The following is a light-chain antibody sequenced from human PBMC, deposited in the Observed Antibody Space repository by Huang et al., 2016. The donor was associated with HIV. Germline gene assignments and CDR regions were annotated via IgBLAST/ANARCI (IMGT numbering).Light chain of an antibody. Sequence: EIVLTQSPVTLSLSPGDRATLSCRASQSIGTYLAWYQQKSGPAPLLLIYYVSNRAAGVPARFSASGSETDFTLTIASLDPDDFAIYHCQQRSKWPLTFGGGTKVEMK. CDR3: QQRSKWPLT. V-gene: IGKV3-11*01. CDR2: YVS. CDR1: QSIGTY. J-gene: IGKJ4*01.